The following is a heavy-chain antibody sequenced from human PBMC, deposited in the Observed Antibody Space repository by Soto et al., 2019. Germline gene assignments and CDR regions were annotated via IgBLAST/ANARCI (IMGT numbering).Heavy chain of an antibody. CDR3: ASGRSLAYFDY. CDR1: GFTFDDYA. J-gene: IGHJ4*02. CDR2: ISWNGVSI. D-gene: IGHD1-26*01. V-gene: IGHV3-9*01. Sequence: EVQLVESGGGLVQPGRSLRLSCAASGFTFDDYAMHWVRQAPGKGLEWVSGISWNGVSIGYADSVKGRFTISRDNAKNSLYLQVSSLRAEDTALYYCASGRSLAYFDYWGQGTLVTVSS.